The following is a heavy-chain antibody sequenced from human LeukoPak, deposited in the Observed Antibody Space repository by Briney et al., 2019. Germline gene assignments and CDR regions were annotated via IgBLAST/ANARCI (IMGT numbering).Heavy chain of an antibody. D-gene: IGHD3-22*01. CDR3: AREGYYDSSGYRFDH. V-gene: IGHV4-31*03. Sequence: SETLSLTCTVSGGSISSSGYYWSWIRQHPGKGLEWIGYIYYSGSTYYNPSLKSRVTISVDSSKNQFFLTLSSVTAADTAVYYCAREGYYDSSGYRFDHWGQGTLVTVSS. CDR2: IYYSGST. CDR1: GGSISSSGYY. J-gene: IGHJ4*02.